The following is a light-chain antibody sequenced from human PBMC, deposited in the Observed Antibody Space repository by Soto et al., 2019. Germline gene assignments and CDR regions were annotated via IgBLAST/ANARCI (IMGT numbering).Light chain of an antibody. J-gene: IGKJ4*01. V-gene: IGKV1-33*01. CDR1: QDISNY. Sequence: DIQMTQSPSSLSASVGDRVTITCQASQDISNYLNWYHQKPGKAPKLLIYDASNLETGVPSRFSGSGSGTDFTLTISSPQPEDIATYYCQQYDNLPLTFGGGTKVEIK. CDR2: DAS. CDR3: QQYDNLPLT.